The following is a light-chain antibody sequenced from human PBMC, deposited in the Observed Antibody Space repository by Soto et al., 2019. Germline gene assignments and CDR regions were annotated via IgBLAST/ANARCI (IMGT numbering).Light chain of an antibody. CDR2: DTS. CDR3: QQSQKWPRT. J-gene: IGKJ1*01. Sequence: EIVMTQSPATLSVSPGERATLSCRASQSISNKLAWIQQKPGQAPRLLIYDTSTRATDIPARLSGSGSGTEFTLTISSLQSEDFAVYYCQQSQKWPRTFGQGTKVEIK. V-gene: IGKV3-15*01. CDR1: QSISNK.